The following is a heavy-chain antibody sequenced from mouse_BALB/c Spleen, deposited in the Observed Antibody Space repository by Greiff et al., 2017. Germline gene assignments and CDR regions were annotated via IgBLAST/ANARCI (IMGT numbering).Heavy chain of an antibody. CDR3: ARVTTVVATKGVMDY. CDR2: IYPGNVNT. D-gene: IGHD1-1*01. V-gene: IGHV1S56*01. CDR1: GYTFTSYY. J-gene: IGHJ4*01. Sequence: VQLQQSGPELVKPGASVRISCKASGYTFTSYYIHWVKQRPGQGLEWIGWIYPGNVNTKYNEKFKGKATLTADKSSSTAYMQLSSLTSEDSAVYFCARVTTVVATKGVMDYWGQGTSVTVSS.